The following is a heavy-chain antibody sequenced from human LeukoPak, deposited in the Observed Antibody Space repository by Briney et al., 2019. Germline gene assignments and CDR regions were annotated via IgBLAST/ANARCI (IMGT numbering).Heavy chain of an antibody. CDR2: RWYDGSNK. Sequence: GGSLRLSCAASGFTFSSFDMHWVRQAPGKGLEWVAVRWYDGSNKDYADSVKGRFTLSRDNSKNTLYLQMNSLRAEDTAVYYCASKRGVGFDYWGQGTLVTVSS. D-gene: IGHD3-3*01. J-gene: IGHJ4*02. CDR1: GFTFSSFD. CDR3: ASKRGVGFDY. V-gene: IGHV3-33*01.